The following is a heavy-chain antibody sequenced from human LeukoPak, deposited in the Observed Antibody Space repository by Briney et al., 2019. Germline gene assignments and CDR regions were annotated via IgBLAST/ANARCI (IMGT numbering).Heavy chain of an antibody. V-gene: IGHV1-18*01. Sequence: ASVKVSCKASGYTFTSYGISWVRQAPGQGLEWMGWISAYNGNTNYAQKLQGRVTMTTDTSTSTAYMELRSLRSDDTAVYYCARLQGDVSLWFGEANNWFDPWGQGTLVTVSS. J-gene: IGHJ5*02. CDR1: GYTFTSYG. D-gene: IGHD3-10*01. CDR2: ISAYNGNT. CDR3: ARLQGDVSLWFGEANNWFDP.